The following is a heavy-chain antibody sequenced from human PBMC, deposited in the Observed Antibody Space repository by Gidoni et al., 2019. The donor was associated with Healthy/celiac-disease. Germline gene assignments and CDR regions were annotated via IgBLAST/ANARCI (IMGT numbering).Heavy chain of an antibody. CDR2: IYTSGST. Sequence: QVQLQESGPGLVKPSQTLSLTCTVSGGSISSGSYYWSWIRQPAGKGLEWIGRIYTSGSTNYNPSLKSRVTMSVDTSKNQFSLKLSSVTAADTAVYYCASYPSMVRGVIYPWGQGTLVTVSS. CDR1: GGSISSGSYY. D-gene: IGHD3-10*01. V-gene: IGHV4-61*02. J-gene: IGHJ5*02. CDR3: ASYPSMVRGVIYP.